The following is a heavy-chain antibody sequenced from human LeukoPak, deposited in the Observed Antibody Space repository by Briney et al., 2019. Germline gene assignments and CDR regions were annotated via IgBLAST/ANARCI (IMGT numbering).Heavy chain of an antibody. CDR1: GFTFSSYA. CDR3: AKPARTDYADY. V-gene: IGHV3-23*01. CDR2: ISGSGGST. Sequence: GGPLRLSCAAPGFTFSSYAMNWVRQAPGKGLEWVSAISGSGGSTYYADSVKGRFTISRDNSKNTLYLQMNSLRAADTAVYYCAKPARTDYADYWGQGTLVSVSS. J-gene: IGHJ4*02. D-gene: IGHD1-14*01.